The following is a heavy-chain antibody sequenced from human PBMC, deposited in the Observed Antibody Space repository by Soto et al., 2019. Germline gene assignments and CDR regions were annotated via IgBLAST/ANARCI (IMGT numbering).Heavy chain of an antibody. Sequence: SETLSLTCTVSGGSISSYYWSWIRQPPGKGLEWIGYIYHSGSTYYNPSLKSRVTISVDRSKNQFSLKLSSVTAADTAVYYCARRRGFPYYYGMDVWGQGTTVTVSS. CDR1: GGSISSYY. D-gene: IGHD5-12*01. J-gene: IGHJ6*02. CDR3: ARRRGFPYYYGMDV. V-gene: IGHV4-59*12. CDR2: IYHSGST.